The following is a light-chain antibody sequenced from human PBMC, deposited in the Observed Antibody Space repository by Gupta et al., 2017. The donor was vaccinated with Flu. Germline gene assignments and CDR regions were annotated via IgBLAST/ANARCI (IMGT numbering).Light chain of an antibody. CDR3: QQYYSTPLT. CDR1: QSVLYSSNNKNY. V-gene: IGKV4-1*01. J-gene: IGKJ1*01. CDR2: WAS. Sequence: SLGERATINCKSSQSVLYSSNNKNYLAWYQQKPGQPPKLLIYWASNRESGVPDRFSGSGSGTDFTLTISSLQAEDVAVYYCQQYYSTPLTFGQGTKVEIK.